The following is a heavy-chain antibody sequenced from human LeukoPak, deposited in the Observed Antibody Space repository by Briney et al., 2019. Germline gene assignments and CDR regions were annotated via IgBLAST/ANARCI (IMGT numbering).Heavy chain of an antibody. CDR1: GGSISSYY. D-gene: IGHD6-6*01. Sequence: SETLSLTCTVSGGSISSYYWSWIRQPPGKGLEWIGYIHHSGSTNYNPSLKSRVTISVDTPKNQFSLKLSSVTAADTAVYYCAGGSSSLNWFDPWGQGTPVTVSS. J-gene: IGHJ5*02. CDR2: IHHSGST. V-gene: IGHV4-59*01. CDR3: AGGSSSLNWFDP.